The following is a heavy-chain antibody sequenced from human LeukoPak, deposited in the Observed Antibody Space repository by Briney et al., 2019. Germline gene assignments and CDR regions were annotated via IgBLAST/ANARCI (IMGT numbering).Heavy chain of an antibody. V-gene: IGHV4-39*07. CDR1: GGSISSSSYY. D-gene: IGHD6-13*01. CDR3: ARDPFRAAGTDY. CDR2: IYYSGST. J-gene: IGHJ4*02. Sequence: SETLSLTCTVSGGSISSSSYYWGWIRQPPGKGLEWIGSIYYSGSTYYNPSLKSRVTISVDTSKNQFSLKLSSVTAADTAVYYCARDPFRAAGTDYWGQGTLVTVSS.